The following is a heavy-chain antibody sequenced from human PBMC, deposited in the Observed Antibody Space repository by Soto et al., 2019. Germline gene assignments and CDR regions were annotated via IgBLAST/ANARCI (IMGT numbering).Heavy chain of an antibody. CDR3: ARVGYSNRGFDY. CDR1: GGTFSSYT. CDR2: IIPILGIA. D-gene: IGHD6-13*01. Sequence: QVQLVQSGAEVKKPGSSVKVSCKASGGTFSSYTISWVRQAPGQGLEWMGRIIPILGIANYAQKFQGRVTITEDKSTSTAYMELSSLRSEDTAVYYCARVGYSNRGFDYWGQGTLVTVSS. J-gene: IGHJ4*02. V-gene: IGHV1-69*02.